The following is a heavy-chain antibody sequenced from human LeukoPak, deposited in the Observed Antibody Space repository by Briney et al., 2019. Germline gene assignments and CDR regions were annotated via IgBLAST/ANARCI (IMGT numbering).Heavy chain of an antibody. CDR3: ARDGPYYDSSGYYYDWFDP. V-gene: IGHV3-30-3*01. D-gene: IGHD3-22*01. Sequence: PGRSLRLSCAASGFTFSSYAMHWVRQAPGKGLEWVAVISYDGSNKYYADSVKGRFTISRDNSKNTLYLQMNSLRAEDTAVYYCARDGPYYDSSGYYYDWFDPWGQGTLVTVSS. J-gene: IGHJ5*02. CDR1: GFTFSSYA. CDR2: ISYDGSNK.